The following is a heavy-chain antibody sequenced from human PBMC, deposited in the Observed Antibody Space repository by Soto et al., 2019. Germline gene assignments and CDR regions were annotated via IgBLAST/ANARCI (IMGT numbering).Heavy chain of an antibody. CDR3: ARGHCSGGSCLGFDY. V-gene: IGHV3-30-3*01. Sequence: GGSLRLSCAASGFTFSSYAMHWVRQAPGKGLEWVAVISYDGSNKYYADSVKGRFTISRDNSKNTLYLQMNSLRAEDTAVYYCARGHCSGGSCLGFDYWGQGTLVTVSS. CDR2: ISYDGSNK. CDR1: GFTFSSYA. D-gene: IGHD2-15*01. J-gene: IGHJ4*02.